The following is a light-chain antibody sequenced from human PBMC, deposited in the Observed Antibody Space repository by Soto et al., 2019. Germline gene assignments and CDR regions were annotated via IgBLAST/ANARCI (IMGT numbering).Light chain of an antibody. V-gene: IGKV2-28*01. J-gene: IGKJ4*01. Sequence: DIVMTQSPLSLPVTPGEPASISCRSSQSLLHSNGYNYLDWYLQKPGQSPQLLIFLGSNRASGVPDMFSGSGSGTDFTLKINRVEAEDVGIYYCLQALQTPATFGGGTKLEIK. CDR1: QSLLHSNGYNY. CDR2: LGS. CDR3: LQALQTPAT.